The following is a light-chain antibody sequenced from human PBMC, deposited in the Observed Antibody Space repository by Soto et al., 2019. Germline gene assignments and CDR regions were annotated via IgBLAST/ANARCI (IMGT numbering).Light chain of an antibody. J-gene: IGLJ2*01. V-gene: IGLV2-14*01. CDR3: SSYTSSSPVV. CDR2: DVS. Sequence: QSALTPPASVSGSPGQSITISCTGTSRDVGGYTYVSWYQQHPGKAPKLMIYDVSNRPSGVSNRFSGSKSGNTASLTISGLQAEDEADYYCSSYTSSSPVVFGGGTKLTVL. CDR1: SRDVGGYTY.